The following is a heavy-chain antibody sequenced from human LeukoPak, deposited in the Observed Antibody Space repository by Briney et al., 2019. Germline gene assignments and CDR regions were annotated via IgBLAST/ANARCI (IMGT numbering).Heavy chain of an antibody. J-gene: IGHJ4*02. V-gene: IGHV3-21*01. CDR3: ARDYRHYGSGTYRGENDY. Sequence: PGGSLRLSCATSGFTFSAYSMSWVRQAPGKGLEWVSSISSSSSYIYYADSVKGRFTISRDNAKNSLYLQMNSLRAEDTAVYYCARDYRHYGSGTYRGENDYWGQGTLVTVSS. CDR1: GFTFSAYS. CDR2: ISSSSSYI. D-gene: IGHD3-10*01.